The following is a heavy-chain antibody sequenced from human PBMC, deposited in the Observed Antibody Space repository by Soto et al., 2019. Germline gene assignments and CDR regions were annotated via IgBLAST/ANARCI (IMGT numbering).Heavy chain of an antibody. CDR1: GFTFSDYA. CDR3: AKGGRQWLVTSDFNY. CDR2: VSHDGRNT. Sequence: VQLVESGGGVVQPGRSLRLSCAASGFTFSDYAMHWVRQAPGKGLEWVAVVSHDGRNTHYADSVKGRVTISRDSSKNTVALEMTSLRAEDTAVYYWAKGGRQWLVTSDFNYWSQGALGTVSS. V-gene: IGHV3-30*18. J-gene: IGHJ4*02. D-gene: IGHD6-19*01.